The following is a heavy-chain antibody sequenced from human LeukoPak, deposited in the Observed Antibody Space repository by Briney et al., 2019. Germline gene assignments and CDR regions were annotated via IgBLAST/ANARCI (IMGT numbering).Heavy chain of an antibody. CDR3: ARERVMYYYGAGSPDY. CDR1: GFTFSRFA. J-gene: IGHJ4*02. CDR2: INSDGSST. Sequence: QPGRSLRLSCAASGFTFSRFAMHWVRQGPGKGLVWVSRINSDGSSTSYADSVKGRFTISRDNAKNTLYLQMNSLRAEDTAVYYCARERVMYYYGAGSPDYWGQGTLVTVSS. D-gene: IGHD3-10*01. V-gene: IGHV3-74*01.